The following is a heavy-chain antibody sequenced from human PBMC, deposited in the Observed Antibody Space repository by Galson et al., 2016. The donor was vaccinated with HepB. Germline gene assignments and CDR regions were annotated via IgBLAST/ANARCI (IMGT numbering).Heavy chain of an antibody. D-gene: IGHD6-19*01. CDR1: RFIFSSFA. Sequence: SLRLSCAASRFIFSSFAMNWVRQAPGKGLEWVSTISGSGGSAYYADSVKGRFTISRDNSKNTLYLQMSSLRAEDTAIYYCAKSSSGWLGDPNDSFDIWGQGTMVTASS. CDR3: AKSSSGWLGDPNDSFDI. CDR2: ISGSGGSA. J-gene: IGHJ3*02. V-gene: IGHV3-23*01.